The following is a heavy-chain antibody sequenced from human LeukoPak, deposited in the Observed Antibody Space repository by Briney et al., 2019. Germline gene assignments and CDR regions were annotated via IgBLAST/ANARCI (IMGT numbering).Heavy chain of an antibody. CDR1: GVTFSNNS. CDR2: IIPILRSA. V-gene: IGHV1-69*13. D-gene: IGHD2-21*02. Sequence: GASVKVSCKTSGVTFSNNSITWVRQAPGQGLEWLGGIIPILRSASYAQKFRGRLRMTSDESTTTAYMELGSLSSDDTAVYYCAREIPRQKAYCGGDCYSKWGQGTLVTVSS. CDR3: AREIPRQKAYCGGDCYSK. J-gene: IGHJ4*02.